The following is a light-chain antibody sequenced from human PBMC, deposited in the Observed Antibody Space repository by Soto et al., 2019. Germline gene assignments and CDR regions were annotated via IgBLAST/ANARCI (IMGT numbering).Light chain of an antibody. Sequence: DIVMTQSPDSLAVSLGERATINCRSSQSVLYSSNNKDYLAGYQQKPGHPPKLLIYWASTRELGVPDRFSGSGSGTDFTLTISSLQAEDVAVYYCQQYYITPYTFGQGTKLEMK. CDR1: QSVLYSSNNKDY. CDR2: WAS. CDR3: QQYYITPYT. V-gene: IGKV4-1*01. J-gene: IGKJ2*01.